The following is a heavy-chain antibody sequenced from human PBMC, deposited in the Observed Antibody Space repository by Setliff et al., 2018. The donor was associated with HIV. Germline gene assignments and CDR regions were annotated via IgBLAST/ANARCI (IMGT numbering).Heavy chain of an antibody. V-gene: IGHV4-38-2*02. CDR2: IDASANT. J-gene: IGHJ5*02. D-gene: IGHD6-13*01. CDR3: ARIGSGWSVGWFDP. CDR1: GSSISSNYY. Sequence: PSETLSLTCTVSGSSISSNYYWAWIRQAPGKGLEWIGCIDASANTYYIPSLKSRATISIDTSKNQLSLKLRSVTAADTAVYYCARIGSGWSVGWFDPWGQGTLVTVSP.